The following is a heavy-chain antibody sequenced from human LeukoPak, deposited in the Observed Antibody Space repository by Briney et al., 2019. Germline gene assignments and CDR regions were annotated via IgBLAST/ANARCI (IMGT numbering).Heavy chain of an antibody. Sequence: PSETLSLTCAVYGGSFSGYYWSWIRQPPGKGLEWIGEINHSGSTNYNPSLKSRVTISVDTSKNQFSLKLSSVTAADTAVYYCARSLIHDRRRVRGTLIEPRYFDYWGQGTLVTVSS. CDR1: GGSFSGYY. D-gene: IGHD2/OR15-2a*01. CDR3: ARSLIHDRRRVRGTLIEPRYFDY. J-gene: IGHJ4*02. V-gene: IGHV4-34*01. CDR2: INHSGST.